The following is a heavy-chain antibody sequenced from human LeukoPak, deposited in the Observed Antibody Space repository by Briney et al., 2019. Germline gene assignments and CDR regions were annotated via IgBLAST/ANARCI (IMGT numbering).Heavy chain of an antibody. CDR2: IRYDGSNK. CDR1: GFTFSSYG. D-gene: IGHD3-22*01. Sequence: GGSLRLSCAASGFTFSSYGMHWVRQAPGKGLEWVAFIRYDGSNKYYADSVKGRFTISRDNSKNTLYLQMNSLRAGDTAVYYCASGYYYDSSGYYGGGNFDYWGQGTLVTVSS. V-gene: IGHV3-30*02. CDR3: ASGYYYDSSGYYGGGNFDY. J-gene: IGHJ4*02.